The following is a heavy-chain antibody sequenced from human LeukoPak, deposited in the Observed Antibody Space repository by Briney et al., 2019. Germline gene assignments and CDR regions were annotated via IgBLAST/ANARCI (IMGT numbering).Heavy chain of an antibody. CDR1: GFTFSSYE. V-gene: IGHV3-48*03. CDR3: ARAGGGYIVVVPAAFDY. Sequence: GGSLRLSCAASGFTFSSYEMNWVRQAPGKGLEWVSYISSSGSTIYYAGSVKGRFTISRDNAKNSLYLQMNSLRAEDTAVYYCARAGGGYIVVVPAAFDYWGQGTLVTVSS. J-gene: IGHJ4*02. D-gene: IGHD2-2*01. CDR2: ISSSGSTI.